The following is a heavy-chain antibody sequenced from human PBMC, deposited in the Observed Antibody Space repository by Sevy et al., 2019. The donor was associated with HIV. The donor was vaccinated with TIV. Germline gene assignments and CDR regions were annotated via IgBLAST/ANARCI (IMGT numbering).Heavy chain of an antibody. V-gene: IGHV3-23*01. J-gene: IGHJ4*02. CDR2: ISGSGGST. D-gene: IGHD2-21*02. CDR3: AKDLRPFVEVVVTAIGDY. CDR1: GFTFSSYA. Sequence: GGSLRLSCAASGFTFSSYAMSWVRQAPGKGLEWVSAISGSGGSTYYADSVKGRFTISRDNSKNTLYLQMNSLRAEDTAVYYCAKDLRPFVEVVVTAIGDYWGQGTLVTVSS.